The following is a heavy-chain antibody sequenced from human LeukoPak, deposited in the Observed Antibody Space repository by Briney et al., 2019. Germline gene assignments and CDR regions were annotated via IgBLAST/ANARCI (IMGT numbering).Heavy chain of an antibody. V-gene: IGHV3-23*01. Sequence: GGSLRLSCAASGFTFSSSSMSWVRQAPGKGLEWVSVISGSGGSTDYADSVKGRFTISRDNSKNTLYLQISSLRAEDTAVYYCAKGSGWYVWGQRTLVTVSS. J-gene: IGHJ4*02. CDR3: AKGSGWYV. D-gene: IGHD6-19*01. CDR2: ISGSGGST. CDR1: GFTFSSSS.